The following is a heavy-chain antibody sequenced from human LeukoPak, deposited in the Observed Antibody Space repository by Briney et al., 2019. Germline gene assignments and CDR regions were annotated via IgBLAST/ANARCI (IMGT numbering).Heavy chain of an antibody. V-gene: IGHV4-61*08. CDR1: GGSISSGGYY. CDR2: IYYSGST. D-gene: IGHD3-10*01. CDR3: ARRSVEWFGELWSWFDP. J-gene: IGHJ5*02. Sequence: PSETLSLTCTVSGGSISSGGYYWSWIRQHPGKGLEWIGYIYYSGSTNYNPSLKSRVTISVDTSKNQFSLKLSSVTAADTAVYYCARRSVEWFGELWSWFDPWGQGTLVTVSS.